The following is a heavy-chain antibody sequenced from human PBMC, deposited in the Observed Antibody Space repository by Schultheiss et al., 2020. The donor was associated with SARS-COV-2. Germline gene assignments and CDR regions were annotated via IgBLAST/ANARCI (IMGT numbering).Heavy chain of an antibody. D-gene: IGHD2-15*01. CDR3: ARDYRVVVVTAPYYYYYGMDV. Sequence: SETLSLTCAVYGGSFSGYYWSWIRQHPGKGLEWIGYIYYSGSTYYNPSLKSRVTISVDTSKNQFSLKLSSVTAADTAVYYCARDYRVVVVTAPYYYYYGMDVWGQGTTVTVSS. CDR1: GGSFSGYY. J-gene: IGHJ6*02. CDR2: IYYSGST. V-gene: IGHV4-31*11.